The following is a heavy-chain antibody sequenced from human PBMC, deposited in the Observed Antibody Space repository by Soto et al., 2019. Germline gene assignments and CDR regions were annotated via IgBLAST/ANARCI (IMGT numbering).Heavy chain of an antibody. V-gene: IGHV3-23*01. CDR2: ISGSGGST. CDR3: AKDPAPSRYCSGGSCHNGFDY. Sequence: GGSLRLSCAASGFTFSSYAMSWVRQAPGKGLEWVSAISGSGGSTYYADSVKGRFTISRDNSKNTLYLQMNSLRAEDTAVYYCAKDPAPSRYCSGGSCHNGFDYWGQGTLVTVSS. J-gene: IGHJ4*02. D-gene: IGHD2-15*01. CDR1: GFTFSSYA.